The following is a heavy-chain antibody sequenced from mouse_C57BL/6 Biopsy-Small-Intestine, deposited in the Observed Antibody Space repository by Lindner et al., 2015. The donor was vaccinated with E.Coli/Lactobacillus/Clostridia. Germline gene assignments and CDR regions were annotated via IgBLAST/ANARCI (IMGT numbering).Heavy chain of an antibody. Sequence: VQLQESGPALVKPGASVKLSCKASGYTSTNYNINWVKQRPGQGPEWIGWIYPRDGSSRDNEKFKDKATLTVDTSSSTAYMALHSLTSEDTAVYYCAREFITTIGYYFDYWGHGTTLTVSS. CDR3: AREFITTIGYYFDY. D-gene: IGHD1-1*01. J-gene: IGHJ2*01. CDR1: GYTSTNYN. CDR2: IYPRDGSS. V-gene: IGHV1-85*01.